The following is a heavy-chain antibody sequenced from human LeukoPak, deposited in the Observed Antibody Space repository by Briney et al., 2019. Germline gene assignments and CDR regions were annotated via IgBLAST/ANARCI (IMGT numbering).Heavy chain of an antibody. CDR3: ASGYYYGSGSSRFDY. D-gene: IGHD3-10*01. V-gene: IGHV3-7*01. Sequence: PGGSLRLSCAASGFTFSSYWMSWVRQAPGKGLEWVANIKQDGSEKYYVDSVKGRFTISRDNAKNSPYLQMNSLRAEDTAVYYCASGYYYGSGSSRFDYWGQGTLVTVSS. CDR2: IKQDGSEK. J-gene: IGHJ4*02. CDR1: GFTFSSYW.